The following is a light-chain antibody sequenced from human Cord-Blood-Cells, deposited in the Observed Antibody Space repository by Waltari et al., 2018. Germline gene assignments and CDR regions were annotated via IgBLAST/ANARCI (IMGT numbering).Light chain of an antibody. CDR3: MQALQTPFT. CDR2: LGS. CDR1: QSLLHSIGYNY. Sequence: DIVMSQSPLSLPVTPGEPASISCRSSQSLLHSIGYNYLDWSLQKPGQSPQLLIYLGSNRASGVPDRFSGSGSGTDFTLKISRVEAEDVGVYYCMQALQTPFTFGPGTKVDIK. J-gene: IGKJ3*01. V-gene: IGKV2-28*01.